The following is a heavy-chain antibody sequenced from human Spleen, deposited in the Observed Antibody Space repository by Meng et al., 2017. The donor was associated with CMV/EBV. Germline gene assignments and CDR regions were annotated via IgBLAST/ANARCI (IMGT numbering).Heavy chain of an antibody. J-gene: IGHJ4*02. CDR1: GDSVSSNRAA. V-gene: IGHV6-1*01. D-gene: IGHD4-17*01. CDR3: ARDDYGIIDY. Sequence: IYGDSVSSNRAAWNWIRQSPSRGLEWLGRTYYRSKWYYDYAGSVKSRITISPDTSKNHFSLHLNSETPQDTAVYYCARDDYGIIDYWGQGTLVTVSS. CDR2: TYYRSKWYY.